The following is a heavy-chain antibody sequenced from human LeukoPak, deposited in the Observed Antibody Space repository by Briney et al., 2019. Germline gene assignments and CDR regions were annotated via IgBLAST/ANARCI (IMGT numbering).Heavy chain of an antibody. CDR3: VRGRSGVSSWYLDL. CDR1: GSTVSSNY. V-gene: IGHV3-53*01. Sequence: QPGGSLSLSWASSGSTVSSNYLSWVRQAPGKGLVWGWVRPSGGHTFYADSVRGRFTISRDISKNTLYLQMNNLGAEDTALYYCVRGRSGVSSWYLDLWGRRTLISVSS. D-gene: IGHD1-26*01. CDR2: RPSGGHT. J-gene: IGHJ2*01.